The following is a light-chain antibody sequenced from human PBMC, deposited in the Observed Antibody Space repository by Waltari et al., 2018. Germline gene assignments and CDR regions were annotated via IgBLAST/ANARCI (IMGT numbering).Light chain of an antibody. J-gene: IGKJ1*01. CDR3: QQTHGIPWT. CDR1: QNITRY. V-gene: IGKV1-39*01. CDR2: AAS. Sequence: DIQVTQSPSSLSASVGEKVSITCRASQNITRYLCWYQKRPGKAPNLLIYAASTLQSGVPSRFTGSGSGTDFTLTISLLEPEDFATYYCQQTHGIPWTFGQGTKVEIK.